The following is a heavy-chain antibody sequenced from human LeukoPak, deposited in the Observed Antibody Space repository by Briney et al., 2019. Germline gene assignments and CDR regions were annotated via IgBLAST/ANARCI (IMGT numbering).Heavy chain of an antibody. CDR1: GYTLTELS. D-gene: IGHD1-26*01. J-gene: IGHJ3*02. CDR3: ATDHSVGVSTDAFDI. Sequence: ASVTVSCKVSGYTLTELSMHWVRQAPGKGLEWMGGFDPEDGETIYAQKFQGRVTMTEDTSTDTAYMELSSLRSEDTAVYYCATDHSVGVSTDAFDIWGQGTMVTVSS. CDR2: FDPEDGET. V-gene: IGHV1-24*01.